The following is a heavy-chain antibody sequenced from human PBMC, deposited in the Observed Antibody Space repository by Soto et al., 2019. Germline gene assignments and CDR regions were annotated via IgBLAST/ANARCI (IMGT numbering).Heavy chain of an antibody. V-gene: IGHV3-33*01. CDR1: GFTFRNSG. CDR3: ARDMDSNYDGMDV. J-gene: IGHJ6*02. Sequence: QVNLVQSGGGLVQPGRSLRLSCEASGFTFRNSGMEWIRQAPGKGLEWVARIWYDGSSQYYADSVKGRFTISRDNSKNTLYMEINSVRVEDTAVYYCARDMDSNYDGMDVWGQGTTVNVSS. CDR2: IWYDGSSQ. D-gene: IGHD4-4*01.